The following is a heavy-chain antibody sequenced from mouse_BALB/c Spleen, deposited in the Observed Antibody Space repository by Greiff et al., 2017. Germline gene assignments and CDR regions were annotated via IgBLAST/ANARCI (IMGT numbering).Heavy chain of an antibody. CDR3: ARGYDGDWYFDV. CDR1: GYTFTSYV. D-gene: IGHD2-2*01. J-gene: IGHJ1*01. CDR2: INPYNDGT. Sequence: VHVKQSGPELVKPGASVKMSCKASGYTFTSYVMHWVKQKPGQGLEWIGYINPYNDGTKYNEKFKGKATLTSDKSSSTAYMELSSLTSEDSAVYYCARGYDGDWYFDVWGAGTTVTVSS. V-gene: IGHV1-14*01.